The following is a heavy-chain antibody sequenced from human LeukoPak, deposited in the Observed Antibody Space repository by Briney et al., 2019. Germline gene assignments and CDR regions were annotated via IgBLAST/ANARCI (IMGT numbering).Heavy chain of an antibody. CDR2: INTDGRYK. CDR1: GFTFTSYS. D-gene: IGHD3-3*01. CDR3: ARGDDFWGDRDAFDI. V-gene: IGHV3-21*03. Sequence: PGGSLRLSCAASGFTFTSYSMHWVRQTPGEGLEWVSSINTDGRYKLYADSVKGRFTISRDDAKNSLYLQMNSLRVEDTALYYYARGDDFWGDRDAFDIWGQGTMVTVSS. J-gene: IGHJ3*02.